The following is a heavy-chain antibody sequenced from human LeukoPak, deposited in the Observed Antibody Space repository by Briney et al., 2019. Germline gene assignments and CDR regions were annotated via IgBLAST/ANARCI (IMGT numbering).Heavy chain of an antibody. CDR2: ISGSGDNT. Sequence: PGGSLRLSCAASGFTFSSYAMSWVRQAPGKGLEWVSGISGSGDNTYYEDSVKGRFTISRDNSKNTLYVQVNSLGTEDTAAYYCAKGSYYDSSGSFYFDYWGQGTLVTVSS. CDR3: AKGSYYDSSGSFYFDY. CDR1: GFTFSSYA. J-gene: IGHJ4*02. V-gene: IGHV3-23*01. D-gene: IGHD3-22*01.